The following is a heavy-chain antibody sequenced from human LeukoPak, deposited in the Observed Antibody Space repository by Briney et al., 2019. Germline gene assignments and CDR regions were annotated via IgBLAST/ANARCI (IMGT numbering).Heavy chain of an antibody. CDR3: ANGGGGF. V-gene: IGHV3-23*01. Sequence: TGGSLRLSCAASRFTFSSYVMSWVRQAPGKGLEWVSSITGSGTGTFYADSVRGRFTISRDNSKKTVYLEMNSLRVEDTAVYYCANGGGGFWGQGTLVTVSS. D-gene: IGHD3-16*01. J-gene: IGHJ4*02. CDR1: RFTFSSYV. CDR2: ITGSGTGT.